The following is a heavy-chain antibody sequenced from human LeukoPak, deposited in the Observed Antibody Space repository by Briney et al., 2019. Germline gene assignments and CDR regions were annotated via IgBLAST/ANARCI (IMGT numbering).Heavy chain of an antibody. D-gene: IGHD3-10*01. CDR3: AREMEGDYGSGTFFDL. J-gene: IGHJ4*02. Sequence: GALRLSCAASEFVFRDYYMSWTRQATGKGLDWVSYIRDSGSTIYYADSVKGRFTISRDNVKNSLYLQVSGLRAEDTAVYYCAREMEGDYGSGTFFDLWGQGNMVTVSS. CDR1: EFVFRDYY. V-gene: IGHV3-11*01. CDR2: IRDSGSTI.